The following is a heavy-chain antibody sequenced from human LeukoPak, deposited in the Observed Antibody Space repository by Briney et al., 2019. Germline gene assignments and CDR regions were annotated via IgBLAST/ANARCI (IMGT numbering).Heavy chain of an antibody. CDR2: ISWNSGSI. J-gene: IGHJ4*02. Sequence: PGRSLRLSCAASGFTFDDYAMHWVRQAPGKRLEWVSGISWNSGSIGYADSVKGRFTISRDNAKNSLYLQMNSLRAEDTALYYCAKDRADSSGYYHDYWGQGTLVTVSS. V-gene: IGHV3-9*01. CDR3: AKDRADSSGYYHDY. CDR1: GFTFDDYA. D-gene: IGHD3-22*01.